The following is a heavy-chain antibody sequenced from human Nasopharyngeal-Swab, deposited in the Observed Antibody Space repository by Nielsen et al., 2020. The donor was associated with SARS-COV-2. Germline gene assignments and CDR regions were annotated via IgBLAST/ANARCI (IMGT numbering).Heavy chain of an antibody. J-gene: IGHJ4*02. CDR3: ARDTCGGDCYLDKGFDY. CDR1: GGTFSSYA. Sequence: SVKVSCKASGGTFSSYAISWVRQAPGQGLEWMGGIIPIFGTANYAQKFQGRVTITADESTSTAYMELSSLRSEDTAVYYCARDTCGGDCYLDKGFDYWGQGTLVTVSS. V-gene: IGHV1-69*13. D-gene: IGHD2-21*02. CDR2: IIPIFGTA.